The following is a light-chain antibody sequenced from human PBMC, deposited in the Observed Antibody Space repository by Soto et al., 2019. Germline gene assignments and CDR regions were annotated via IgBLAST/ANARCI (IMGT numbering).Light chain of an antibody. Sequence: VQMTQSPSSLSASVLDRVIITFLASQAIRNDLGWYQQKPGKAPKLLIYTASTLQSGVPSRFSGSGSGADFTLTIRSLQPEDSATYYCLHDYSYPRTFGQGTKVDI. V-gene: IGKV1-6*01. CDR3: LHDYSYPRT. CDR1: QAIRND. J-gene: IGKJ1*01. CDR2: TAS.